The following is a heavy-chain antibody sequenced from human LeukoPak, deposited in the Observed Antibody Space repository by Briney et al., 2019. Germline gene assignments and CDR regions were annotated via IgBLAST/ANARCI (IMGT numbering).Heavy chain of an antibody. V-gene: IGHV3-23*01. J-gene: IGHJ5*02. CDR1: GFTFSTYA. Sequence: PGGSLRLSCAASGFTFSTYAMNSVRQAPGKGLEWVSAISGGGGNTYYADSVKGRFTISRDNSKNTLYLQMNSLRAEDTAIYYCAKDPNYYDSIGPSGPWGQGTLVTVSS. D-gene: IGHD3-22*01. CDR2: ISGGGGNT. CDR3: AKDPNYYDSIGPSGP.